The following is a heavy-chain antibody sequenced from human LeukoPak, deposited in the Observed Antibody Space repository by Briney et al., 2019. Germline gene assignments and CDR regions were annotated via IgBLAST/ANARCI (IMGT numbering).Heavy chain of an antibody. J-gene: IGHJ4*02. CDR3: ARAHSSGYSDY. D-gene: IGHD3-22*01. Sequence: ASVKVFCKASGYTFTSYAMKWVRQAPRHGLEWMGWITTNTGNPTYAQGFTGRFVFSLGTSVSTAYLQISSLKAEDTAVYYCARAHSSGYSDYWGQGTLVTVSS. V-gene: IGHV7-4-1*02. CDR1: GYTFTSYA. CDR2: ITTNTGNP.